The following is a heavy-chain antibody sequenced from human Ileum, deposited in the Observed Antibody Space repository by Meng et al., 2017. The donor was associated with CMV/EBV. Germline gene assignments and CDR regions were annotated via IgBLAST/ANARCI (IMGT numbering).Heavy chain of an antibody. V-gene: IGHV3-21*05. J-gene: IGHJ4*02. CDR3: ARDPTRYGSGSFYLDY. D-gene: IGHD3-10*01. CDR2: ISSSSNYI. Sequence: GESLKISFAASGFTFTTYSMHWVRQAPGKGLEWVSYISSSSNYIYYADSVKGRFTISRDNAKNSLYLQMNSLRAEDTALYYCARDPTRYGSGSFYLDYWGQGTLVTVSS. CDR1: GFTFTTYS.